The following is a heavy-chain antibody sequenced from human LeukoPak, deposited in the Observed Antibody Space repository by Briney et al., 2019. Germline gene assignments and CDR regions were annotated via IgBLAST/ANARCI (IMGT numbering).Heavy chain of an antibody. CDR2: IYYSGST. D-gene: IGHD2-21*01. Sequence: PSETLSLTRTVSGGSVSSGNYYWNWIRQPPGKGLEWIAYIYYSGSTNYNPSLKSRVTISVDSSKHQFSLKLTSVTAADTAVYYCARSDRNFDNWFDPWGQGTLVTVSS. CDR3: ARSDRNFDNWFDP. V-gene: IGHV4-61*01. CDR1: GGSVSSGNYY. J-gene: IGHJ5*02.